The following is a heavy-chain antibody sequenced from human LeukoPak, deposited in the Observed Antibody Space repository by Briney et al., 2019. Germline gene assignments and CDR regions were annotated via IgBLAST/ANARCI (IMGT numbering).Heavy chain of an antibody. CDR2: IYYSGST. J-gene: IGHJ4*02. D-gene: IGHD3-9*01. Sequence: ASETLSLTCTVSGGSISSYYWSWIRQPPGKGLEWIGYIYYSGSTNYNPSLKSRVTISVDTSKNQFSLKLSSVTAADTAVYYCASSQLRYFYWLSSFDYWGQGTLVTVSS. CDR3: ASSQLRYFYWLSSFDY. V-gene: IGHV4-59*01. CDR1: GGSISSYY.